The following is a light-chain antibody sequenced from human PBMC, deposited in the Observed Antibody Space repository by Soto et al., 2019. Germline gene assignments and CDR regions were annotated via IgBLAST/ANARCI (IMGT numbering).Light chain of an antibody. CDR3: SSYRPSNPRKIV. CDR2: DVS. J-gene: IGLJ1*01. Sequence: QSVLTQPASVSGSPGQSITISCTGTSSDVGGYNYVSWYQHHPGKAPKLMIYDVSNRPSGVSNRFSGSKSGNTASLSISGLQPEDEADYYCSSYRPSNPRKIVCGTGTKVTAL. V-gene: IGLV2-14*03. CDR1: SSDVGGYNY.